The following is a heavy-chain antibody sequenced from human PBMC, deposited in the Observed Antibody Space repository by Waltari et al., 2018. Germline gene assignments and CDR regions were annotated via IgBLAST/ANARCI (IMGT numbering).Heavy chain of an antibody. D-gene: IGHD4-4*01. V-gene: IGHV3-21*01. Sequence: EVQLVESGGGLVKPGGSLRLSCAASGFTFSSYSMNWVRQAPGKGLEWVSSISSSSSYIYYADSVKGRFTISRDNAKNSLYLQMNSLRAEDTAVYYCALQGSRDYFDYWGQGTLVTVSS. CDR3: ALQGSRDYFDY. J-gene: IGHJ4*02. CDR1: GFTFSSYS. CDR2: ISSSSSYI.